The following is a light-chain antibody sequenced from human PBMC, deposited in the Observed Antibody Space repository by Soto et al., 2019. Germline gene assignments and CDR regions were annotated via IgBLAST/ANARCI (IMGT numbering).Light chain of an antibody. CDR1: SSNIGAGYD. CDR3: QSYDSSLSVRYV. Sequence: QSVLTQPPSVSGAPGQRVTISCTGSSSNIGAGYDVHWYQQLPGTAPKLLIYGNSNRPSGVPDRFSGSKSGTSASLAITGLQAEDEADYYCQSYDSSLSVRYVFGTGTKVT. CDR2: GNS. J-gene: IGLJ1*01. V-gene: IGLV1-40*01.